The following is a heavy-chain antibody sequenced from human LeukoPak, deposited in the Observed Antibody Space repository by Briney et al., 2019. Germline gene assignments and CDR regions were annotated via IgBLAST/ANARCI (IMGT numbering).Heavy chain of an antibody. CDR3: ARRGDGGRSFDY. CDR2: IYSAGST. V-gene: IGHV3-53*01. D-gene: IGHD4-23*01. Sequence: QAGGSLRLSCAASGFTVSDNYMSWVRQAPGKGLEWVSLIYSAGSTYYADSVTGRFTISRDNSKNTLFLQMNSLRAEDTAVYYCARRGDGGRSFDYWGQGTLVTVSS. CDR1: GFTVSDNY. J-gene: IGHJ4*02.